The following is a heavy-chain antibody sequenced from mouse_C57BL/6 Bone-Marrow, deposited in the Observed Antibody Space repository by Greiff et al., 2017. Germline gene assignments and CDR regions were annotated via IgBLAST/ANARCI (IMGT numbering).Heavy chain of an antibody. V-gene: IGHV14-2*01. J-gene: IGHJ4*01. CDR3: ARGRDYAMDY. CDR2: IDPEDGET. Sequence: EVQVVESGAELVKPGASVKLSCTASGFNIKDYYMHWVKQRTEQGLEWIGRIDPEDGETKYAPEFQGKATITADTASNTAYLQLSSLTSEDTAVYYCARGRDYAMDYWGQGTSVTVSS. CDR1: GFNIKDYY.